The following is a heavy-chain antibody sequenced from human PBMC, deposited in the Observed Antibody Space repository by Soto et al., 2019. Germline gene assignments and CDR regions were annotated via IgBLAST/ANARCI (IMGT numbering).Heavy chain of an antibody. CDR2: ISHSGAT. J-gene: IGHJ6*02. CDR3: ARQKNSWCYGMDV. Sequence: QVQIEQWGAGLLKPSETLSLTCAVYGGSSSAYYWSWIRQPPGKGLEWIGQISHSGATDYNPSHKSRVSISGDTSKSQFSRILTSVTAADTAVYYCARQKNSWCYGMDVWGQGTTVTVSS. V-gene: IGHV4-34*02. CDR1: GGSSSAYY. D-gene: IGHD2-15*01.